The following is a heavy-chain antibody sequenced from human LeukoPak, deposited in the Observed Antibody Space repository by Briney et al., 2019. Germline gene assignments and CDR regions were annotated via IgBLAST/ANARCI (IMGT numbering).Heavy chain of an antibody. J-gene: IGHJ4*02. CDR1: GFXFSSYS. Sequence: VTVPYVGCGFXFSSYSSSWVHKSPGTGLQWDSAMAGTTHYADSVRRGFTITRDNSKNILHLQMNSLRAEDAAVDYCVRERTSYSDSSGYYWGEGTLVTVSS. CDR3: VRERTSYSDSSGYY. D-gene: IGHD3-22*01. V-gene: IGHV3-23*01. CDR2: MAGTT.